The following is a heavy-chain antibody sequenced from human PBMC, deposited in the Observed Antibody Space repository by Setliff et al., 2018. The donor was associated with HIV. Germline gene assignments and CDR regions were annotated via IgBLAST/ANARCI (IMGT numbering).Heavy chain of an antibody. CDR2: IYHSGTT. J-gene: IGHJ3*01. D-gene: IGHD1-1*01. V-gene: IGHV4-4*02. CDR1: GGSITSSNW. CDR3: AVRDWNDGGGAFDV. Sequence: TSETLSLTCTVSGGSITSSNWWSWVRQPPGKGLEWIGEIYHSGTTNYNPSLKSRVTVSIDKSKNNFALNVRSVTAADAAVYYFAVRDWNDGGGAFDVWGQGTLVTVSS.